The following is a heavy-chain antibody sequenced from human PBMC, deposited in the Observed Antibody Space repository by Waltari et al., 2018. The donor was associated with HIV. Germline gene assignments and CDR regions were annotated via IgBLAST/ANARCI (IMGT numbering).Heavy chain of an antibody. CDR3: ARRARYGGNYNFDY. J-gene: IGHJ4*02. D-gene: IGHD3-22*01. CDR2: IYPGDSDT. Sequence: EVQLVQSGEEVKKPGESLKITCRGSGSSFTTSGIGRVRTIPGKGLEWMGIIYPGDSDTKYSPSFQGQVTISADKSISTAYLQWSSLKASDTAMYYCARRARYGGNYNFDYWGQGTLVTVSS. V-gene: IGHV5-51*03. CDR1: GSSFTTSG.